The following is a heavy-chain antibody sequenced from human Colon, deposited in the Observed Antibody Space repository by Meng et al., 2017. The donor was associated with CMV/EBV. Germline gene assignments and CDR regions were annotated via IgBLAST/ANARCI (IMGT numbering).Heavy chain of an antibody. CDR1: VGSLSNYF. CDR3: ATGSSQAWELLHY. J-gene: IGHJ4*02. CDR2: IYHSQL. Sequence: QVQLKQGGAGLWKPSETLSLTFTVFVGSLSNYFWAWIRQPPGKGLEWIGEIYHSQLNYNPSLKSRVTISRDTSKNQFSLKLSSVTAADTAVYYCATGSSQAWELLHYWGQGTLVTVSS. V-gene: IGHV4-34*02. D-gene: IGHD1-26*01.